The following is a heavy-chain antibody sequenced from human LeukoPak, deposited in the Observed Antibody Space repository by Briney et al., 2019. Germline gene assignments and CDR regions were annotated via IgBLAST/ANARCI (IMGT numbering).Heavy chain of an antibody. CDR3: AGDRGSGSYYGYYYYYGMDV. CDR1: GFTFSSYS. CDR2: ISSSSSYI. J-gene: IGHJ6*02. D-gene: IGHD3-10*01. V-gene: IGHV3-21*01. Sequence: GGSLRLSCAASGFTFSSYSMNWVRQAPGKGLEWVSSISSSSSYIYYADSVKGRFTISRDNAKNSLYLQMNSLRAEDTAVYYCAGDRGSGSYYGYYYYYGMDVWGQGTTVTVSS.